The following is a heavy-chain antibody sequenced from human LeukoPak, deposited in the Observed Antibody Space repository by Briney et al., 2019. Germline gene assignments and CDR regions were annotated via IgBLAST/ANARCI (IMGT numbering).Heavy chain of an antibody. D-gene: IGHD3-10*01. J-gene: IGHJ4*02. CDR2: ISGSGGST. Sequence: PGGSLRLSCAASGYTFSSYAMSWVRQAPGKGLEWVSAISGSGGSTYYADSVKGRFTISRDNSKNTLYLQMNSLRAEDTAVYYCAKAPNSYGSGSYYDYWGQGTLVTVSS. CDR1: GYTFSSYA. V-gene: IGHV3-23*01. CDR3: AKAPNSYGSGSYYDY.